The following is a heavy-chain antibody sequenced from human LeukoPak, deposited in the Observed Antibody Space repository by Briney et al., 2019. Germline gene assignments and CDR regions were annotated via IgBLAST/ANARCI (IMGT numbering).Heavy chain of an antibody. D-gene: IGHD6-19*01. V-gene: IGHV7-4-1*02. CDR3: ARVPTPYSSSGWYDY. CDR2: INTNTGNP. CDR1: GYTFTSYA. J-gene: IGHJ4*02. Sequence: GASVKVSCKASGYTFTSYAMNWVRQAPGQGLEWRGWINTNTGNPTYAQGFTGRFVFSLDTSVSTAYLQISSLKAEDTAVYYCARVPTPYSSSGWYDYWGQGTLVTVSS.